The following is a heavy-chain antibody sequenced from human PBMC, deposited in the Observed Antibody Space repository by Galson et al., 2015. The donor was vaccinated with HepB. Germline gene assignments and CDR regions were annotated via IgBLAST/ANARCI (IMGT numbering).Heavy chain of an antibody. Sequence: SLRLSCAASGFTFSAYTMNWVRRAPGKGLESIAYISTNGATIYYADSVKGRFTVSRDNARNSLYLQMNSLTAEDTALHYCARDWNWGLDYWGQGTLVTVSS. CDR2: ISTNGATI. J-gene: IGHJ4*02. V-gene: IGHV3-48*01. CDR1: GFTFSAYT. D-gene: IGHD7-27*01. CDR3: ARDWNWGLDY.